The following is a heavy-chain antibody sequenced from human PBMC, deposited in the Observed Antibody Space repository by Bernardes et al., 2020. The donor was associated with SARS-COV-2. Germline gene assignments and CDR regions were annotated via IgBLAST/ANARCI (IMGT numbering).Heavy chain of an antibody. CDR1: GYTFTSYG. Sequence: ASLKVYCKASGYTFTSYGISWVRQAPGQGLEWMGWISAYNGTTNYAQKLQGRVTMTTDTSTSTAYMELRSLRSDDTAVYYCARDWSQVASFHYYGMDVWGQGTTVTVSS. J-gene: IGHJ6*02. CDR2: ISAYNGTT. CDR3: ARDWSQVASFHYYGMDV. V-gene: IGHV1-18*01. D-gene: IGHD5-12*01.